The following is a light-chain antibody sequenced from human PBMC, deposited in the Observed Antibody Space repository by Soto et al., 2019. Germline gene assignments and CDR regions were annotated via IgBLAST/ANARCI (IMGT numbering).Light chain of an antibody. CDR2: RAS. CDR1: QYIYSN. CDR3: QQYHNLWT. Sequence: EIVLTQSPATLSSFPGDRVPLSCRARQYIYSNVAWFQQRPGQAPRLLIYRASTRATGTPARFSGSGSGTEFTLTITSLQSEDFALYYCQQYHNLWTFGQGTKVDNK. V-gene: IGKV3-15*01. J-gene: IGKJ1*01.